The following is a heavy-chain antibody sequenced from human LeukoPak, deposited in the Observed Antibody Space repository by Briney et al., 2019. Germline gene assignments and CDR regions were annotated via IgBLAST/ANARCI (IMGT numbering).Heavy chain of an antibody. CDR3: ARGVYGGNEVDY. CDR2: IIPNSGGS. J-gene: IGHJ4*02. D-gene: IGHD4-23*01. Sequence: ASVKVSCKASGFTFTGYYMNWVRQAPGQGIEWMGWIIPNSGGSNYAEKFQGRVTMTRDTSISTAYMELSRLTSDDTAVYYCARGVYGGNEVDYWGQGTLVTVSS. V-gene: IGHV1-2*02. CDR1: GFTFTGYY.